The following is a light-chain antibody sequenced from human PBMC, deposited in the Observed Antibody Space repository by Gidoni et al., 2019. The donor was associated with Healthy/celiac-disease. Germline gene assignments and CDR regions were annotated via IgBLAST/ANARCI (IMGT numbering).Light chain of an antibody. J-gene: IGKJ1*01. Sequence: DIQMTPSPSSLSASVGDRVTIPCQASQTISSSVNWYQQKPGKAPNLLIYTASSLQSGVPSRFSGSGSGTDVTLTISSLQPEDFATYYWQQSYSSWTFGQGTKVEIK. CDR3: QQSYSSWT. V-gene: IGKV1-39*01. CDR1: QTISSS. CDR2: TAS.